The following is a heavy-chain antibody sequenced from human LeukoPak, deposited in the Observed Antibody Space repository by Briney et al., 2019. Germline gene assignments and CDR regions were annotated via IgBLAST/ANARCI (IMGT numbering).Heavy chain of an antibody. J-gene: IGHJ6*02. CDR3: ASYGDYYYYNGMDV. D-gene: IGHD3-10*01. V-gene: IGHV7-4-1*02. CDR1: GYTFTSYA. CDR2: INTNTGNP. Sequence: GASVKVSCKASGYTFTSYAMNWVRQAPGQGLEWMGWINTNTGNPTYAQGFTGRFVFSLDTSVSTAYLQISSLKAEDTAVYYCASYGDYYYYNGMDVWGQGTTVTVSS.